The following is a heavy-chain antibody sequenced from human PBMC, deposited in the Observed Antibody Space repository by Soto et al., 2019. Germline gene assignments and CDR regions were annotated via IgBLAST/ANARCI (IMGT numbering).Heavy chain of an antibody. V-gene: IGHV5-10-1*01. CDR3: ASYSLIQVDTAMVIHGYYYGMDV. CDR2: IDPSDSYT. D-gene: IGHD5-18*01. Sequence: PGDSLKISCKGSGYSFTSYWISWVRQMPGKGLEWMGRIDPSDSYTNYSPSFQGHVTISADKSISTAYLQWSSLKASDTAMYYCASYSLIQVDTAMVIHGYYYGMDVWGQGTTVTVSS. CDR1: GYSFTSYW. J-gene: IGHJ6*02.